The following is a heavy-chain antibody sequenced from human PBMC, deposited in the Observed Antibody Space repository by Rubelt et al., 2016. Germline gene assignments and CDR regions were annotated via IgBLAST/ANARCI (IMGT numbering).Heavy chain of an antibody. J-gene: IGHJ3*02. V-gene: IGHV3-23*01. CDR2: ISGSGGST. Sequence: SGFTFSSYSMNWVRQAPGKGLEWVSAISGSGGSTYYADSVKGRFTISRDNSKNTLYLQMNSLRAEDTAVYYCARTLNYDSTTDAFDIWGQGTMVTVSS. CDR3: ARTLNYDSTTDAFDI. CDR1: GFTFSSYS. D-gene: IGHD3-22*01.